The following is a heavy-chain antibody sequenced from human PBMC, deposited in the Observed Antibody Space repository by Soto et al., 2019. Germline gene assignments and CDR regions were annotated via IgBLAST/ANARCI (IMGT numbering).Heavy chain of an antibody. V-gene: IGHV3-30-3*01. J-gene: IGHJ4*02. CDR3: AVSYYHDSSGYSYYFDY. D-gene: IGHD3-22*01. CDR2: ISYDGSNK. Sequence: PGGSLRLSCAASGFTFSSYAMHWVRQAPGKGLEWVAVISYDGSNKYYADSVKGRFTISRDNSKTTLYLQMNSLRAEDTAVYYCAVSYYHDSSGYSYYFDYWGQGTLVTVSS. CDR1: GFTFSSYA.